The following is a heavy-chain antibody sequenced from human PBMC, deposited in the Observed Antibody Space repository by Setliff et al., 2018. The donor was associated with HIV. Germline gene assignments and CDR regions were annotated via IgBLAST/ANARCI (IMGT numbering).Heavy chain of an antibody. CDR2: ISGSGGST. CDR3: AKDPTWGLDY. V-gene: IGHV3-23*01. CDR1: RFTFSHYA. Sequence: PGGSLRLSCEASRFTFSHYAMTWVRQAPGKGLEWVSAISGSGGSTHYADSVKGRFTISRDNSKNTLYLQMNSLRAEDTAVYYCAKDPTWGLDYWGQGTLVTVSS. J-gene: IGHJ4*02. D-gene: IGHD7-27*01.